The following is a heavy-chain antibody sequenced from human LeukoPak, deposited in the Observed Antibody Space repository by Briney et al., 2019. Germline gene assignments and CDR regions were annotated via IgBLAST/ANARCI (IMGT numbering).Heavy chain of an antibody. CDR1: GGSISSGGYY. J-gene: IGHJ6*02. Sequence: PSQTLSLTCTVSGGSISSGGYYWSWIRQHPGKGLEWIGYIYYSGSTNYNPSLKSRVTISVDTSKNQFSLKLSSVTAADTAVYYCARFPHHYYYGMDVWGQGTTVTVSS. CDR2: IYYSGST. V-gene: IGHV4-31*03. CDR3: ARFPHHYYYGMDV.